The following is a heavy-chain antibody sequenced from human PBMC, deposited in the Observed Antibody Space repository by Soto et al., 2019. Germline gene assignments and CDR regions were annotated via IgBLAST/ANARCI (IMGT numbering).Heavy chain of an antibody. Sequence: GGSLRLSCVVSGFICSSYDMSWVRQAPGKGLEWVSTILVGGSTHYEDSVKGRFTISRDTSKNTVYLQMNSLTAGDTAVYYCAKATATGGGAFEICGQGTMVTDSS. CDR2: ILVGGST. V-gene: IGHV3-23*01. D-gene: IGHD2-8*02. J-gene: IGHJ3*02. CDR3: AKATATGGGAFEI. CDR1: GFICSSYD.